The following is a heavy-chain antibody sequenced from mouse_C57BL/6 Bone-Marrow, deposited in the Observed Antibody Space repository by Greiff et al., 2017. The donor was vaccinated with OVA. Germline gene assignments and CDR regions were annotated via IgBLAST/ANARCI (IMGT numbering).Heavy chain of an antibody. V-gene: IGHV1-81*01. CDR1: GYIFTSYG. CDR3: ARSPYYYGSSFDY. D-gene: IGHD1-1*01. Sequence: VQLVESGAELARPGASVKLSCKASGYIFTSYGISWVKQRTGQGLEWIGEIYPRSGNTYYNEKFKGKATLTADKSSSTAYMELRSLTSEDSAVYFCARSPYYYGSSFDYWGQGSTRTVSS. CDR2: IYPRSGNT. J-gene: IGHJ2*01.